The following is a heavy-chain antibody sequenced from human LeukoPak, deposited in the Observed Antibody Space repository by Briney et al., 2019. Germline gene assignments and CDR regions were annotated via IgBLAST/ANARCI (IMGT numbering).Heavy chain of an antibody. CDR2: ISSSSSYT. V-gene: IGHV3-21*01. Sequence: GGSLRLSCAASGFTFSSYSMNWVRQAPGKGLEWVSSISSSSSYTYYADSVKGRFTISRDNAKNSLYLQMNSLRAEDTAVYYCARGDGYYDSSGYFDYWGQGTLVTVSS. D-gene: IGHD3-22*01. CDR1: GFTFSSYS. J-gene: IGHJ4*02. CDR3: ARGDGYYDSSGYFDY.